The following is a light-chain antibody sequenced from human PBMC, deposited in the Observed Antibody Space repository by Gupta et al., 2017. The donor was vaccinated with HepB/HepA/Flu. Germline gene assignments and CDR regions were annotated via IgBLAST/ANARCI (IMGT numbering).Light chain of an antibody. CDR2: GAS. CDR1: QSVSSTY. J-gene: IGKJ3*01. CDR3: QQYGNSPFT. V-gene: IGKV3-20*01. Sequence: SPGERATLSCRASQSVSSTYLGWYQQKPGQAPRLLIYGASNRATGIPDRFSGRGSGTDFTLTISRLEPEDVAVYYCQQYGNSPFTFGPGTKVDIK.